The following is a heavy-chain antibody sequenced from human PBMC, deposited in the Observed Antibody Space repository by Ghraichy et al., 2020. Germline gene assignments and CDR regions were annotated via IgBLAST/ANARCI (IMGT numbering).Heavy chain of an antibody. D-gene: IGHD5-24*01. CDR2: INHSGST. Sequence: SETLSLTCAVYGGSFSGYYWSWIRQPPGKGLEWIGEINHSGSTNYNPSLKSRVTISVDTSKNQFSLKLSSVTAADTAVYYCARAVEMATTVDYWGQGTLVTVSS. J-gene: IGHJ4*02. CDR3: ARAVEMATTVDY. CDR1: GGSFSGYY. V-gene: IGHV4-34*01.